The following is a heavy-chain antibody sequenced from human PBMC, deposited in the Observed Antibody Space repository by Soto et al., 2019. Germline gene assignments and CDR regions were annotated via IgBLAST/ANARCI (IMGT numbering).Heavy chain of an antibody. J-gene: IGHJ4*02. Sequence: SETLSLTCTVSVGSISSYYWSWIRQPPGKGLEWIGYIYYSGSTYYNPSLKSRVTISVDRSKNQFSLKPSSVTAADTAVYYCARAWRDSYYFDYWGQGTLVTVSS. V-gene: IGHV4-59*12. CDR3: ARAWRDSYYFDY. D-gene: IGHD5-12*01. CDR2: IYYSGST. CDR1: VGSISSYY.